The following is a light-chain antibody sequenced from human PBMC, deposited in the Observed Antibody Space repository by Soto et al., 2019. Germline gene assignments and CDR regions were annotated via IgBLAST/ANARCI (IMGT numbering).Light chain of an antibody. CDR3: LQYGGLPRT. Sequence: EIVLTQPPGTLSLSPGERATLSCRATQSVSSNYLAWYQQKSGQAPRLLIYVASSRATGIPDRFSAGGSGADFTLTITRLEPEDCAVYFCLQYGGLPRTFGQGTKVDIK. CDR2: VAS. J-gene: IGKJ1*01. CDR1: QSVSSNY. V-gene: IGKV3-20*01.